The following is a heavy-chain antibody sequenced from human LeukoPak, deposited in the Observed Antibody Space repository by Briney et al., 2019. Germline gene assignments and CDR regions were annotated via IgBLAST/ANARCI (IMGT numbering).Heavy chain of an antibody. D-gene: IGHD3-10*01. V-gene: IGHV1-18*01. Sequence: ASVKVSCKASGYTFTSYGISWVRQAPGQGLEWMGWISAYNGNTNYAQKLQGRVTMTTDTSTSTAYMELRSLRSDDTAVYYCARGGGLWFGESRKYYFDYWGQGTLVTVSS. CDR2: ISAYNGNT. CDR1: GYTFTSYG. CDR3: ARGGGLWFGESRKYYFDY. J-gene: IGHJ4*02.